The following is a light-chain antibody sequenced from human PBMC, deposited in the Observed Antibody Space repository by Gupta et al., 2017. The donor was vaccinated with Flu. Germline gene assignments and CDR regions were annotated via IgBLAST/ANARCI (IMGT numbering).Light chain of an antibody. CDR1: TSNIASNY. CDR2: KNN. CDR3: AAWDDTLSAYV. V-gene: IGLV1-47*01. Sequence: QSVLTQPPSASGTPWQRVTISCSGSTSNIASNYVYWFQQLPGTAPKLLIYKNNQRPSGVPDRLSGSKSFTSASLAISGLRSEDEADYYCAAWDDTLSAYVFGTGTKVTVL. J-gene: IGLJ1*01.